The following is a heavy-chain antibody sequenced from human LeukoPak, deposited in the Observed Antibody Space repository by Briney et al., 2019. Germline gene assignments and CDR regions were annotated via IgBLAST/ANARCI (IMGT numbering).Heavy chain of an antibody. J-gene: IGHJ4*02. CDR1: GFTFSSYG. D-gene: IGHD3-22*01. V-gene: IGHV3-33*06. CDR2: IWYDGSNK. CDR3: AKDQYYDSSAYPKFDY. Sequence: GRSLRLSCAASGFTFSSYGMHWVRQAPAKGLEWVAVIWYDGSNKYYADSVKGRFTISRDNSKNTLYLQMNSLRAEDTAVYYCAKDQYYDSSAYPKFDYWGQGTLVTVSS.